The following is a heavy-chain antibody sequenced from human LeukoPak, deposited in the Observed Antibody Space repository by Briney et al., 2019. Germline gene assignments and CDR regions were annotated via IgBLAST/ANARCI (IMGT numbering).Heavy chain of an antibody. J-gene: IGHJ2*01. Sequence: SETLSLTCTVSGGSISSSSDYWGWIRQPPGKGLEWIGSLYYSGSTYYNPSLKSRVTISVDTSKNQFSLKLSSVTAADTAVYYCAKGGPVVVILHWYFDLWGRGTLVTVSS. CDR1: GGSISSSSDY. D-gene: IGHD3-22*01. CDR3: AKGGPVVVILHWYFDL. V-gene: IGHV4-39*01. CDR2: LYYSGST.